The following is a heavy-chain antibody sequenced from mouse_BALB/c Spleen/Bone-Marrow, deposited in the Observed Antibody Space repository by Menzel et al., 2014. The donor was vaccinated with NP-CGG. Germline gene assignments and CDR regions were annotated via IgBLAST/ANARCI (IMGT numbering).Heavy chain of an antibody. J-gene: IGHJ2*01. Sequence: EVQLQQSGPDLVMPGASVKISCKASGYSFTGYYMHWVKQSHGKSLEWIGRVNPNNGGTSYNQKFKGKAILTVDKSSSTAYMELRSLTSEDSAVYYCAIGNYFDYWGQGTTLTVSS. V-gene: IGHV1-26*01. CDR3: AIGNYFDY. D-gene: IGHD1-1*02. CDR2: VNPNNGGT. CDR1: GYSFTGYY.